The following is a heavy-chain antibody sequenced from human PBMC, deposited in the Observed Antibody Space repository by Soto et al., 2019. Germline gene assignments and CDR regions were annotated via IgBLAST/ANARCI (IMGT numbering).Heavy chain of an antibody. V-gene: IGHV3-23*01. J-gene: IGHJ4*02. CDR2: ISGSGGST. Sequence: GGSLRLSCAASGFTFSSYAMSWVRQAPGKGLEWVSAISGSGGSTYYADSVKGRFTISRDNSKNTLYLQMNSLRAEDTAVYYCATQDFRGSTGTTWGQGTLVTASS. CDR1: GFTFSSYA. CDR3: ATQDFRGSTGTT. D-gene: IGHD1-1*01.